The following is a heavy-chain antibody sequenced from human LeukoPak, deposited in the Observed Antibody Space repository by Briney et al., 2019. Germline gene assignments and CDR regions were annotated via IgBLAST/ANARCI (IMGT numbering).Heavy chain of an antibody. CDR1: GFTFSSYG. D-gene: IGHD3-3*01. Sequence: PGRSLRLSCAASGFTFSSYGMHWVRQAPGKGLEWVAVIWYDGSNKYYADSVKGRFTISRDNAKNSLYLQMNSLRAEDTAVYYCARVSQQNTIFGVVIIRLDAFDIWGQGTMVTVSS. CDR2: IWYDGSNK. V-gene: IGHV3-33*01. J-gene: IGHJ3*02. CDR3: ARVSQQNTIFGVVIIRLDAFDI.